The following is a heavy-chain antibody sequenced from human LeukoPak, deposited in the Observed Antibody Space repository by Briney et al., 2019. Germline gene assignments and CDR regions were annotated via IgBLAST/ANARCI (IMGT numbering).Heavy chain of an antibody. CDR1: GFTFRIYR. J-gene: IGHJ4*02. V-gene: IGHV3-21*03. Sequence: RSGGPVRLSCAAWGFTFRIYRVIWVREARGKGRVGVSSISSSSSHIHYADSVKSRFTISRDNAKNSLYLQMNSLRAEDTAVYYCARGVPRRGTLSPESRLDGSGVHFDYWGQGTLVTVSS. D-gene: IGHD3-10*01. CDR2: ISSSSSHI. CDR3: ARGVPRRGTLSPESRLDGSGVHFDY.